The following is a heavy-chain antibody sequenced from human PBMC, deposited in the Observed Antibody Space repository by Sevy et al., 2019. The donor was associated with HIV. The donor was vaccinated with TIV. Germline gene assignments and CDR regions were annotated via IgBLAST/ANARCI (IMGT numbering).Heavy chain of an antibody. V-gene: IGHV5-51*01. D-gene: IGHD2-2*01. Sequence: GESLKISCKGSGYSLTSYWIGWVRQMPGKGLEWMGIIYPGDSDTRYSPSFQGQVTISADKSISTAYLQWSSLKASDTAMYYCARIVRGCSSTSCFYYYMDVWGKGTTVTVSS. CDR1: GYSLTSYW. CDR3: ARIVRGCSSTSCFYYYMDV. J-gene: IGHJ6*03. CDR2: IYPGDSDT.